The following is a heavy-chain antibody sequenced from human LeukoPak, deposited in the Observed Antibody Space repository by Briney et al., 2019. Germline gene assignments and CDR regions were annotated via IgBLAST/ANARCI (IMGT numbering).Heavy chain of an antibody. CDR1: GFTFSSSA. D-gene: IGHD5-24*01. CDR2: ISGSGSGSST. V-gene: IGHV3-23*01. J-gene: IGHJ4*02. Sequence: GGSLRLSCAASGFTFSSSAMSWVRQAPGKGLGWVSTISGSGSGSSTYYADSVKGRFTISRDNSKNTLYLQMNSLRAEDTAVYYCAKSGYNRFDYWGQGTLVTVSS. CDR3: AKSGYNRFDY.